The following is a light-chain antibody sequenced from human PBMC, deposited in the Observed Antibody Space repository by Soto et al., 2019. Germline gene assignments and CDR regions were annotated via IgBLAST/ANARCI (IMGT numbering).Light chain of an antibody. CDR3: QQFET. V-gene: IGKV3D-15*01. Sequence: EIVMTQSPATLSVSPGEIATLSCRASQSVSSDLAWYQQQPGQAPRLLIYGASNRATGIPDRFSGSGSGADFTLTINRLEPEDFAVYYCQQFETFGGGTKVDIK. CDR1: QSVSSD. J-gene: IGKJ4*01. CDR2: GAS.